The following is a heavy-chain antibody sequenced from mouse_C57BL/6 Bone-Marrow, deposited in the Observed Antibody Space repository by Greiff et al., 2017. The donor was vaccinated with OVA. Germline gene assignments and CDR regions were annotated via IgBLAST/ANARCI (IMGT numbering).Heavy chain of an antibody. D-gene: IGHD2-12*01. Sequence: QVQLQQSGPGLVQPSPSLSITCTVSGFSLTSYGVHWVRQSPGKGLEWLGVIWRGGSTAYNAAFISRLSISKDNSKSQVSFKTNSLQADDTAIDYCAGCYYSHWYFDVWGTGTTVTVSS. CDR2: IWRGGST. CDR3: AGCYYSHWYFDV. J-gene: IGHJ1*03. V-gene: IGHV2-2*01. CDR1: GFSLTSYG.